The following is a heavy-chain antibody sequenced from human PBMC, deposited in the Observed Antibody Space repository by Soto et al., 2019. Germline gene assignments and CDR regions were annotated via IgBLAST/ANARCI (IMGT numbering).Heavy chain of an antibody. D-gene: IGHD1-26*01. V-gene: IGHV3-48*03. J-gene: IGHJ3*02. CDR1: GFSFSTYE. CDR3: APRKYGSFNIGAFDI. Sequence: EVQLVESGGGLVQPGGSLRLSCAASGFSFSTYEMNWVRQAPGKGLEWVSYISKSGIDIYYADSVKGRFTISRDNANNSLYLQMKRLRAEDTAVYDCAPRKYGSFNIGAFDIWGQGTMVTVSS. CDR2: ISKSGIDI.